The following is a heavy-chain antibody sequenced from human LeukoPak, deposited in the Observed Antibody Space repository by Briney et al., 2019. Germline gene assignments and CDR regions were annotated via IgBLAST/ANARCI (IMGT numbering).Heavy chain of an antibody. J-gene: IGHJ4*02. D-gene: IGHD1-1*01. CDR2: ITWNSDDM. CDR3: TRVTSWRTGFDY. CDR1: GFSFEAYG. Sequence: PGRSLRLSCAASGFSFEAYGMYWVRQAPGKGLEWVSGITWNSDDMAYADSVKGRFTTSRDNAKNCLYLQMNSLTVEDTALYYCTRVTSWRTGFDYWGQGTLVTVSS. V-gene: IGHV3-9*01.